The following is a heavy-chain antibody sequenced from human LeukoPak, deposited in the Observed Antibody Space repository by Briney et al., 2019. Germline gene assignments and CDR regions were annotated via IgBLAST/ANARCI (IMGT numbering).Heavy chain of an antibody. J-gene: IGHJ4*02. CDR2: ISAYNGNT. CDR1: GYTFTSYG. CDR3: ARAQFYGDPSGY. D-gene: IGHD4-17*01. V-gene: IGHV1-18*01. Sequence: GASVKVSCKASGYTFTSYGISWVRQAPGQGLEWMGWISAYNGNTNYAQKLQGRVTMTTDTSTTTAYMELRSLISDDTAVYYCARAQFYGDPSGYWGQGTLVTVSS.